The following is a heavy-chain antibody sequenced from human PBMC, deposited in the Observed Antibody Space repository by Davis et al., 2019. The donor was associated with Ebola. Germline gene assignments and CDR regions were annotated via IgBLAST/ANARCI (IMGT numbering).Heavy chain of an antibody. CDR1: GGSISSSSYY. J-gene: IGHJ4*02. V-gene: IGHV4-39*01. CDR2: IYYSGST. D-gene: IGHD1-26*01. Sequence: SETLSLTCTVSGGSISSSSYYWGWIRQPPGKGLEWIGSIYYSGSTYYNPSLKSRVTISVDTSKNQFSLKLSSVTAADTVVYYCARGVGANLFDYWGQGTLVTVSS. CDR3: ARGVGANLFDY.